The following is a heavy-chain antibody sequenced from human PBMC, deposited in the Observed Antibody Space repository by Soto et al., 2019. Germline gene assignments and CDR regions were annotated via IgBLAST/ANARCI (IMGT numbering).Heavy chain of an antibody. CDR1: GFSFNEAW. J-gene: IGHJ6*02. CDR3: TTGSVEGI. CDR2: IKTSAGGGAT. Sequence: SAGGLVKPGGSLRLSCVASGFSFNEAWMNWVRQAPGQGLEWVGRIKTSAGGGATNYAAPVQGRFTISRDDSKNTLYLHMNSLRTEDTAIYYCTTGSVEGIWGQGTTVIVSS. V-gene: IGHV3-15*07. D-gene: IGHD2-15*01.